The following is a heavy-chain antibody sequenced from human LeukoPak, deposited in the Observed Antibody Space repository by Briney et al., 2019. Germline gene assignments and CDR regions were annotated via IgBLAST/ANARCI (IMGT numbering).Heavy chain of an antibody. J-gene: IGHJ4*02. CDR1: GFTFCSYS. CDR2: ISSSSYI. D-gene: IGHD3-10*01. Sequence: GGSLRLSCAASGFTFCSYSMNCVRQAPGEGGEWVSSISSSSYIYNADSVKGRFTITRDHAMNSLYLQMNSLRAEETAVDYCARSPPSPVRGVINGKFDYWGQGTLVTVSS. CDR3: ARSPPSPVRGVINGKFDY. V-gene: IGHV3-21*03.